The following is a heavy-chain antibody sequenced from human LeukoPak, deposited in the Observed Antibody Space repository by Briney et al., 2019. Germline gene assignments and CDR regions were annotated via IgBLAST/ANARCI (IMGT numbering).Heavy chain of an antibody. V-gene: IGHV1-2*06. D-gene: IGHD1-26*01. Sequence: GASVKVSCKASGSTFTCYYMHWVRQAPGQGLEWMGRINPNSGGTNYAQKFQGRVTMTRDTSISTAYMELSRLRSDDTAVYYCASFETDFTQQWELHAFDIWGQGTMVTVSS. CDR1: GSTFTCYY. J-gene: IGHJ3*02. CDR3: ASFETDFTQQWELHAFDI. CDR2: INPNSGGT.